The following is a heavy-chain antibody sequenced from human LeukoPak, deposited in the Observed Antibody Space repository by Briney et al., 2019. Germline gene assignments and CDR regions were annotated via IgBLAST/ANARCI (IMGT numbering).Heavy chain of an antibody. J-gene: IGHJ4*02. CDR3: ARAGDFWNGPDY. V-gene: IGHV4-30-2*01. CDR1: GGSISSGGYS. Sequence: SETLSLTCAVSGGSISSGGYSWSWIRQPPGKGLEWIGYIYHSGSTYYDPSLKSRVTISVDRSKNQFSLKLSSVTAADTAVYYCARAGDFWNGPDYWGQGTLVTVSS. CDR2: IYHSGST. D-gene: IGHD3-3*01.